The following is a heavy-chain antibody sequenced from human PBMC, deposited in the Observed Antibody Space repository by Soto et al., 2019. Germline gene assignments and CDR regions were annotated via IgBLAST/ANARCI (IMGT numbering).Heavy chain of an antibody. CDR2: IYNSGNT. D-gene: IGHD3-22*01. CDR1: GGSISNYY. Sequence: PSETLSLTCTVSGGSISNYYWSWIRRPPGKGLEYIGYIYNSGNTYFNPSLRSRVTMSVDTSKNQFSLKLTSVTPADTAVYYCARENYDESAAPLLDYWGQGTLVSVSS. J-gene: IGHJ4*02. V-gene: IGHV4-59*01. CDR3: ARENYDESAAPLLDY.